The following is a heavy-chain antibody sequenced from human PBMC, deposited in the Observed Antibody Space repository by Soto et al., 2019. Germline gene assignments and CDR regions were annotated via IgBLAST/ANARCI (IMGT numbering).Heavy chain of an antibody. CDR3: AKQFGYSSGWYYDY. V-gene: IGHV3-23*01. D-gene: IGHD6-19*01. Sequence: GGSLRLSCAASGFTFSSYAMSWVRQAPGKGLEWVSAISGGGDSTYYADSVKGRFTISRDNSKNTLYLQMNNLRAEDTAVYYCAKQFGYSSGWYYDYWGQGTLVTVSS. J-gene: IGHJ4*02. CDR1: GFTFSSYA. CDR2: ISGGGDST.